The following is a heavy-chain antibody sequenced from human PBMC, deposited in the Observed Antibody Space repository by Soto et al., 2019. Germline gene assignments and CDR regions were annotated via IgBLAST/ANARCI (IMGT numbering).Heavy chain of an antibody. Sequence: QVQLQQSGPGLVKPSQTLSLTCAISGDSVSSNSAAWNWIRQSPSRGLEWLGRTYYRSKWYNDYAVSVKSRITINPDTSKNQFSLPLNSVTPEDTAVYSGARASYNWNYYWFDPWGQGTLVTVAS. CDR2: TYYRSKWYN. CDR1: GDSVSSNSAA. CDR3: ARASYNWNYYWFDP. V-gene: IGHV6-1*01. D-gene: IGHD1-7*01. J-gene: IGHJ5*02.